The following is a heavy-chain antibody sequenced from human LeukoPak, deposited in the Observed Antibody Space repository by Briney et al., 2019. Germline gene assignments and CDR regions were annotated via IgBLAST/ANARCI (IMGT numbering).Heavy chain of an antibody. V-gene: IGHV1-2*02. J-gene: IGHJ5*02. CDR3: ARPREYSSTWFFPPFDP. CDR2: INPNSGRT. CDR1: GYTFTGYY. D-gene: IGHD6-13*01. Sequence: ASVKVSCKASGYTFTGYYMYWVRQAPGQGLEWMGWINPNSGRTNYAHNFQGRVTLTRDPSISTAYMELTGLPSNDTGVYYCARPREYSSTWFFPPFDPWGQGTLVTVSS.